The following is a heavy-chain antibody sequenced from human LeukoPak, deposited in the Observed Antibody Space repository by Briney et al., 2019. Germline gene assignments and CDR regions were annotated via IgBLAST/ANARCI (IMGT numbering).Heavy chain of an antibody. J-gene: IGHJ4*02. D-gene: IGHD6-19*01. Sequence: SETLSLTCTVSGGSISSNTYYWAWIRQPPGKGLEGIGDNYYSGSTNYHPSLKSRVTISVDTSKNQFSLKLSSVTAADPAVYFCARGWDGIAVAGSFDYWGQGTLVTVSS. CDR2: NYYSGST. CDR3: ARGWDGIAVAGSFDY. CDR1: GGSISSNTYY. V-gene: IGHV4-61*05.